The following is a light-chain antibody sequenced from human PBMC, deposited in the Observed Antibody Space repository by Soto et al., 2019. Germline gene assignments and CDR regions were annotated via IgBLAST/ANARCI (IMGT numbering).Light chain of an antibody. J-gene: IGKJ2*01. CDR1: QSINIW. V-gene: IGKV1-5*03. Sequence: DIQMTQSPSTLSASVGDRINITCRASQSINIWLAWYQQKPGKAPKLLIYKASRLETGVPSRFSGSGSGTEFTLTISSLQPDDFAAYYCQQYNTKSYTFGQGTKLEI. CDR3: QQYNTKSYT. CDR2: KAS.